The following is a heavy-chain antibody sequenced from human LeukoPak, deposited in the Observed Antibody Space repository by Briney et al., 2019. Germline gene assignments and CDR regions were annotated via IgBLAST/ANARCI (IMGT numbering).Heavy chain of an antibody. CDR3: ARDSDSSGWSTFDY. CDR2: INWNGGST. V-gene: IGHV3-20*04. Sequence: GGSLRLSCAASGFTFDDYGMSWVRHAPGKGLEWVSGINWNGGSTGYADSVKGRFTISRDNAENSLYLQMNSLRAEDTALYYCARDSDSSGWSTFDYWGQGTLVTVSS. J-gene: IGHJ4*02. CDR1: GFTFDDYG. D-gene: IGHD6-19*01.